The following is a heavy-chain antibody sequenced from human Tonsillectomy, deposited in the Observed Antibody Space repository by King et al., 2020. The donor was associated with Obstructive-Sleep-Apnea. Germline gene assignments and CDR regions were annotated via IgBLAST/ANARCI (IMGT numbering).Heavy chain of an antibody. V-gene: IGHV4-39*07. CDR1: GGSINSSSHY. J-gene: IGHJ3*02. CDR2: IYYSGST. Sequence: QLQESGPGLVKPSETLSLTCTVSGGSINSSSHYWGWIRQPPGKGLEWIGSIYYSGSTSYNPSLKSLGTISVDTSKNQFSLKLSSVTAADTAMYYCARDGLYGRGAFDIWGQGTMVIVSS. CDR3: ARDGLYGRGAFDI. D-gene: IGHD3-3*01.